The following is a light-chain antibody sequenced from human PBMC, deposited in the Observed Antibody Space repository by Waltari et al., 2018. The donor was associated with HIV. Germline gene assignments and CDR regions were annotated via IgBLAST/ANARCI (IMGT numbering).Light chain of an antibody. CDR3: SSFTSSSSYV. Sequence: QSALTQPASVSGSPGQSITISCTGTSSDVGGYNSVSWYQQHPGKAPKDMIFEVSNRPSGVSNRFSGSKSGNTASLAISGLQAEDEADYYCSSFTSSSSYVFGTGTKVTVL. V-gene: IGLV2-14*01. CDR2: EVS. CDR1: SSDVGGYNS. J-gene: IGLJ1*01.